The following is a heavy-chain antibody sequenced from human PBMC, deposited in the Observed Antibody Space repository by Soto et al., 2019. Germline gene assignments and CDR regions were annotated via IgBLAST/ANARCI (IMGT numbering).Heavy chain of an antibody. CDR3: DKAHNTGKMRYGMDV. Sequence: EVQLLESGGGLVQPGGSLRLSCAASGFTFSSYAMSWVRQPPGRGLEWVSGISGNGGRTHYADSVKGRFTIPRANSKNAAYLQMNSLRSEDTALYYWDKAHNTGKMRYGMDVWRQGTTVTVSS. D-gene: IGHD4-17*01. CDR2: ISGNGGRT. V-gene: IGHV3-23*01. J-gene: IGHJ6*02. CDR1: GFTFSSYA.